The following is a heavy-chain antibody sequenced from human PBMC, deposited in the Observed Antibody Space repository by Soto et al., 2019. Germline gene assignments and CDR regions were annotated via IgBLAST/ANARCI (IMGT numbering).Heavy chain of an antibody. V-gene: IGHV4-31*03. CDR1: GGSISSCGYY. CDR3: AREPEELELRRYGMDV. Sequence: SETLSLTCTVYGGSISSCGYYWSWIRQHPGKGLEWIGYIYYSGSTYYNPSLKSRVTISVDTSKNQFSLKLSSVTAADTAVYYCAREPEELELRRYGMDVWGKRTNVPDSS. CDR2: IYYSGST. J-gene: IGHJ6*04. D-gene: IGHD1-7*01.